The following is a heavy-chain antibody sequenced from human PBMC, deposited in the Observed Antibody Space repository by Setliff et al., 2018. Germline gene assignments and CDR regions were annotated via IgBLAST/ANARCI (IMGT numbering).Heavy chain of an antibody. Sequence: LSLTCSVLCDSLSSGTQYWAWIRQPPGKGLEWIGNINYSGSTYYNPSLKSRVTMSVDASKNQVSLKVTSVTAEDTAVYYCAKVDIDYIMTRDNTWQYLFYMDVWGRGTTVTVSS. CDR1: CDSLSSGTQY. J-gene: IGHJ6*03. D-gene: IGHD2-2*01. CDR3: AKVDIDYIMTRDNTWQYLFYMDV. CDR2: INYSGST. V-gene: IGHV4-39*01.